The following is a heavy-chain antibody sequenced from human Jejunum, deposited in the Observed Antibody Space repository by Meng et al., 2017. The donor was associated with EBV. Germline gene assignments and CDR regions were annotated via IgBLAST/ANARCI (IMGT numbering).Heavy chain of an antibody. D-gene: IGHD6-13*01. CDR2: IKTFNHGGTR. CDR1: GFTFSDAW. Sequence: QLGGLWGGFVEPGGSLSLSCTASGFTFSDAWMNWLRQTPGQGLEWVARIKTFNHGGTRDYAAPVKGRFTISRDDSINTVSLQMNNLKTDDTAIYYCTTGVFEDYWGRGTLVTVSS. V-gene: IGHV3-15*01. CDR3: TTGVFEDY. J-gene: IGHJ4*02.